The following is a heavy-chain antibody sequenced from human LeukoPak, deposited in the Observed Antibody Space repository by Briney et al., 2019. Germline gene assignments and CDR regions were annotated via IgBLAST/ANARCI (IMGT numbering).Heavy chain of an antibody. CDR2: ISSSSSTI. CDR3: AKDRHAPGRYCSSTICFPFDP. D-gene: IGHD2-2*01. Sequence: GGSLRLSCAASGFTFSSYGMTWVRQAPGKGLEWVSYISSSSSTIYYADSVKGRFTISRDNAKNSLYLQLNSLRAEDTAVYYCAKDRHAPGRYCSSTICFPFDPWGQGTLVTVSS. J-gene: IGHJ5*02. CDR1: GFTFSSYG. V-gene: IGHV3-48*01.